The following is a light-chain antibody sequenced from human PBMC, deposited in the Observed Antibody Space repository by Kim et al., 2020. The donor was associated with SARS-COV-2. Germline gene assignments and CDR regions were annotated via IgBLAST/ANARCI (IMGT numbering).Light chain of an antibody. J-gene: IGKJ4*01. Sequence: PGERATRACRASQSIATYLAWYQQRPGQAPRLLVYDASNRATGVPDRFSGSGSGTDFTLTISSLEPEDFSTYYCQQRNSWPPAVTFGGGTKVDIK. CDR3: QQRNSWPPAVT. CDR1: QSIATY. V-gene: IGKV3-11*01. CDR2: DAS.